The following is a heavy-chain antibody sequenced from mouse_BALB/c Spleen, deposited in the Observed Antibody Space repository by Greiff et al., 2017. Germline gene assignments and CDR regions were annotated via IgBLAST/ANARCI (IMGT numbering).Heavy chain of an antibody. V-gene: IGHV1S137*01. J-gene: IGHJ3*01. CDR2: ISTYYGDA. CDR1: GYTFTDYA. Sequence: QVQLKESGAELVRPGVSVKISCKGSGYTFTDYAMHWVKQSHAKSLEWIGVISTYYGDASYNQKFKGKATMTVDKSSSTAYMELARLTSEDSAIYYCAREGLRLRSFAYWGQGTLVTVSA. CDR3: AREGLRLRSFAY. D-gene: IGHD1-2*01.